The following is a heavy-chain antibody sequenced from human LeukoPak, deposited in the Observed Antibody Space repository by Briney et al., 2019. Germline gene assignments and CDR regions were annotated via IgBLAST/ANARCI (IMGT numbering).Heavy chain of an antibody. V-gene: IGHV4-59*08. CDR3: ARHSGYDSSGYRINWFDP. CDR1: GASISSYY. D-gene: IGHD3-22*01. CDR2: IYYSGST. J-gene: IGHJ5*02. Sequence: SETLSLTCTVSGASISSYYWSWIRQPPGKGLEWIGYIYYSGSTNYNPSLKSRVTISVDTSRNQFSLKLSSVTAADTAVYYCARHSGYDSSGYRINWFDPWGQGTLVTVSS.